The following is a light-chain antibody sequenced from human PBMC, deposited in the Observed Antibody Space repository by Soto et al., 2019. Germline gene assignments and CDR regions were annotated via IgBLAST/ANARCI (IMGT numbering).Light chain of an antibody. CDR2: TNN. Sequence: QSVLTQPPSASGTPGQRVTISCSGSSSNIGSNTVDWYQQVPGTAPKLLIYTNNQRPSGVPDRFSGSKSGTSASLAISGLQSEDEADYYCAAWDDSLTGLFGARTKLTVL. CDR3: AAWDDSLTGL. CDR1: SSNIGSNT. J-gene: IGLJ3*02. V-gene: IGLV1-44*01.